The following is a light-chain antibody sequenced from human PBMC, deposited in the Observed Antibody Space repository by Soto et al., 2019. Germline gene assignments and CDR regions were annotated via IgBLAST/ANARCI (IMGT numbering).Light chain of an antibody. CDR1: QGISSY. CDR3: QQYYSYPLCT. J-gene: IGKJ3*01. V-gene: IGKV1-8*01. CDR2: AAS. Sequence: AIRMTQSPSSFSASTGDRVTITCRASQGISSYLAWYQQKPGQAPKLLIYAASTLQSGVPSRFSGSGSGTDFTLTISCLQSEDFATYYCQQYYSYPLCTFGPGTKVDIK.